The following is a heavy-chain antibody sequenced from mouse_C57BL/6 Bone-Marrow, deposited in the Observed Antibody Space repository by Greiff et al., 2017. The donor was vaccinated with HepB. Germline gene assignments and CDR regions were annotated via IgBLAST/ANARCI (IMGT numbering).Heavy chain of an antibody. CDR1: GYTFTSYW. Sequence: VQLQQSGAELVKPGASVKMSCKASGYTFTSYWITWVKQRPGQGLEWIGDIYPGSGSTNYNEKFKSKATLTVDTSSSTAYMQLSSLTSEDSAVYYCARGITTRRRSGSAYWGQGTLVTVSA. CDR3: ARGITTRRRSGSAY. CDR2: IYPGSGST. V-gene: IGHV1-55*01. J-gene: IGHJ3*01. D-gene: IGHD2-4*01.